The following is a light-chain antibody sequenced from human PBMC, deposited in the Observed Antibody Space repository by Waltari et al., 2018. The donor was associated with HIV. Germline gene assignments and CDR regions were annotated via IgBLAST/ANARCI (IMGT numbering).Light chain of an antibody. J-gene: IGKJ4*01. CDR1: QDITNL. CDR3: QQYTSFPLT. Sequence: DVQMTQSPSSLSASIGERVIISCRASQDITNLLAWFQQRPGKAPKSLIYGASTLQTGVPSSKFSGAGSGTDFTLTITDLQPEDVATYYCQQYTSFPLTFGGGTTVEI. CDR2: GAS. V-gene: IGKV1-16*02.